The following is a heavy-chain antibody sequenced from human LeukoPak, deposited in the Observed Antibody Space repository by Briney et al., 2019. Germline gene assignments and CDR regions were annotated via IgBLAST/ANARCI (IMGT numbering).Heavy chain of an antibody. V-gene: IGHV1-18*01. D-gene: IGHD5-18*01. Sequence: ASVKVSCKASGYTFISYGINWVRQAPGQGLEWMGWMSPYNGNTNYPQKFQGRVTMTTDTSTSTTSMELKSLGSDDTAVYYCTKEASEGSRFSYGYFHEWGQGTLVTVSS. CDR3: TKEASEGSRFSYGYFHE. J-gene: IGHJ4*02. CDR1: GYTFISYG. CDR2: MSPYNGNT.